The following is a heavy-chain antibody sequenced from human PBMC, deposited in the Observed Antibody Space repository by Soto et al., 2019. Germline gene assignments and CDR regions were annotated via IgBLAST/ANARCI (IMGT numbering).Heavy chain of an antibody. CDR2: ISYDGSNK. CDR1: GFTFSSYG. V-gene: IGHV3-30*03. J-gene: IGHJ6*02. D-gene: IGHD1-20*01. Sequence: PGGSLRLSCAASGFTFSSYGMHWVRQAPGKGLEWVAVISYDGSNKYYADSVKGRFTISSDNAKNSLYLQMNSLRAEDTAVYYCARGMYNWNDHYYYGMDVWGQGTAVTVSS. CDR3: ARGMYNWNDHYYYGMDV.